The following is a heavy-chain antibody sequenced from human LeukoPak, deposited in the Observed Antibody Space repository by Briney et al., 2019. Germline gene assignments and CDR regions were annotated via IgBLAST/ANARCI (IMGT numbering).Heavy chain of an antibody. Sequence: GSSVKVSCKASGGTFSSYAISWVRQAPGQGLEWMGGIIPIFGTANYAQKFQGRVTITRDTSASTAYMELSSLRSEDTAVYYCAREQQQLVLGNYYYYGMDVWGKGTTVTVSS. D-gene: IGHD6-13*01. V-gene: IGHV1-69*05. CDR1: GGTFSSYA. CDR2: IIPIFGTA. CDR3: AREQQQLVLGNYYYYGMDV. J-gene: IGHJ6*04.